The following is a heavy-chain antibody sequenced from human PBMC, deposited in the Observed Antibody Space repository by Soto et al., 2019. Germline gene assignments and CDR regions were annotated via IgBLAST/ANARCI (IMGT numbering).Heavy chain of an antibody. Sequence: QVPLQQWGAGLLKPSETLSLTCAVYGGAFSGYSWTWIRQPPGKGPEWIGEIDHGGSTTYNPSLKSRVTISVDTSKNQFSLKLSSVTAAVTAVYYCARGPSATVRGVFTAWGQGTLVTVSS. J-gene: IGHJ5*02. CDR3: ARGPSATVRGVFTA. D-gene: IGHD3-10*01. CDR1: GGAFSGYS. V-gene: IGHV4-34*01. CDR2: IDHGGST.